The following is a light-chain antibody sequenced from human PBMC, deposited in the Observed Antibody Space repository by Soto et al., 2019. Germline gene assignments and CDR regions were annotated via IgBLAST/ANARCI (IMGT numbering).Light chain of an antibody. CDR2: EVS. CDR3: SSYRSTSSLGV. CDR1: SSDVGGYNY. Sequence: QSALTQPASVSGSPGQSITISCTGTSSDVGGYNYVSWYQHHPGKAPKLLIFEVSNRPSGVSNRFTVSRSGNTASLTISGLQAEDEADYYCSSYRSTSSLGVFGTGTKLTVL. V-gene: IGLV2-14*01. J-gene: IGLJ1*01.